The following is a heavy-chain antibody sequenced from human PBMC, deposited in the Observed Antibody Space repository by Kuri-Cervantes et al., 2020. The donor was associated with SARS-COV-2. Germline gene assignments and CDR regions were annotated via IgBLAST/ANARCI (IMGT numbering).Heavy chain of an antibody. CDR1: GGSISSYY. CDR3: ARGISRRLALSHYYYYGMDV. CDR2: IYYSGST. J-gene: IGHJ6*02. Sequence: GSLRLSCTVSGGSISSYYWSWIRQPPGKGLEWIGYIYYSGSTNYNPSLKSRVTISVDTSKNQFSLKLSSVTAADTAVYYYARGISRRLALSHYYYYGMDVWGQGTTVTVSS. V-gene: IGHV4-59*12. D-gene: IGHD3-16*01.